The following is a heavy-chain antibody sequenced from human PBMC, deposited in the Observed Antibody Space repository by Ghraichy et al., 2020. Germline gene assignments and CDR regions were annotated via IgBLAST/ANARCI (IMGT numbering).Heavy chain of an antibody. CDR1: GYTFTSYD. V-gene: IGHV1-8*01. J-gene: IGHJ3*01. CDR2: MNHNRGNT. CDR3: ASGVAPGVRGLGV. D-gene: IGHD3-10*01. Sequence: ASVKVSCKASGYTFTSYDINRVRQATGQGLEWRGWMNHNRGNTGYAQKFQGRVTMTRNTSISTAYMELSSLRSEDTAVYYCASGVAPGVRGLGVWGQGTMVTVSS.